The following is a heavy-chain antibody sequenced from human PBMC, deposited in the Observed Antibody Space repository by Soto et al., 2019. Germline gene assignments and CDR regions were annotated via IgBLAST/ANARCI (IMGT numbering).Heavy chain of an antibody. J-gene: IGHJ4*02. CDR1: GFTFSSYA. V-gene: IGHV3-23*01. D-gene: IGHD3-22*01. CDR2: ISGSGGST. CDR3: ATNRRDYYDSSGYSYFDY. Sequence: GGSLRLSCAASGFTFSSYAMSWVRQAPGKGLEWVSAISGSGGSTYYADSVKGRFTISRDNSKNTLYLQMNSLRAEDTAVYYCATNRRDYYDSSGYSYFDYWGQGTLVNVSS.